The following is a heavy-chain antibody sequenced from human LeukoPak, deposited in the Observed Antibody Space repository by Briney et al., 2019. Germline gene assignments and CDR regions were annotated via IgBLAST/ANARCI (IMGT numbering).Heavy chain of an antibody. CDR1: GFTFRSYS. CDR2: ISSSSSYI. CDR3: ARGMTTVTVDY. V-gene: IGHV3-21*01. J-gene: IGHJ4*02. Sequence: GGSLRLSCAASGFTFRSYSMNWVRQAPGKGLEWVSSISSSSSYIYYADSVKGRFTISRDNAKNSLYLQMNSLRAEDTAVYYCARGMTTVTVDYWGQGTLVTVSS. D-gene: IGHD4-17*01.